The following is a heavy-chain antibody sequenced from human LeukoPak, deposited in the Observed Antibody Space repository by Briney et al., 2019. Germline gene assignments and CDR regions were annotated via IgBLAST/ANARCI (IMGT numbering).Heavy chain of an antibody. J-gene: IGHJ4*02. CDR1: GYTFTGDD. CDR2: INPNSGGT. V-gene: IGHV1-2*07. D-gene: IGHD4-23*01. CDR3: ASELSQYGGPDHQYYFDY. Sequence: ASVKLSCAASGYTFTGDDMHWVRHAPGQGHEWKGGINPNSGGTNSAHKFQGRGTMTRDTSISTAYMELSRLRSDDTAVYYCASELSQYGGPDHQYYFDYWGQGTLVTVSS.